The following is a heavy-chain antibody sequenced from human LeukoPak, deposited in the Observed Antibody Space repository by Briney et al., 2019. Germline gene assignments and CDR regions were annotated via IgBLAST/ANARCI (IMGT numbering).Heavy chain of an antibody. V-gene: IGHV4-34*01. Sequence: SETLSLTCAVYGGSFSGYYWSWIRQPPGKGLEWIGEINHSGSTNYNTSLKSRVTISVDTSKNQFSLNLSSVPAADTALYYCARTAYYDFWSGRNLHYYYYGMDVWGQGTTVTVSS. CDR3: ARTAYYDFWSGRNLHYYYYGMDV. J-gene: IGHJ6*02. CDR2: INHSGST. CDR1: GGSFSGYY. D-gene: IGHD3-3*01.